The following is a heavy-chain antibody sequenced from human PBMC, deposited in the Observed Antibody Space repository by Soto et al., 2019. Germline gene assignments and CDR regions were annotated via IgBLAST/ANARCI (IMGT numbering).Heavy chain of an antibody. J-gene: IGHJ4*02. CDR1: GFTFSSFW. V-gene: IGHV3-7*01. Sequence: GGSLRLSCAASGFTFSSFWMSWARQAPGKGLEWVANIKQDGSHKYYVPSVKGRFTISRDNAKNSLYLQMNSLRAEDAAVYYCATSTGAPGNYWGPGTLVTVSS. D-gene: IGHD1-26*01. CDR3: ATSTGAPGNY. CDR2: IKQDGSHK.